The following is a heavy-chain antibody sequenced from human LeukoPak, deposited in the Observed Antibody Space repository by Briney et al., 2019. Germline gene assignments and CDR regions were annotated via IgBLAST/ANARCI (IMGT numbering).Heavy chain of an antibody. CDR3: ARYLVGPLVGSYYSHYMDV. V-gene: IGHV4-59*01. Sequence: SETLSLTCTVSGGSIRSYYWSWIRQPPGKGLEWIGYIHYSGSTNYNPSLKSRVTTSVDTSKNQISLKVSSVTAADTAVYYCARYLVGPLVGSYYSHYMDVWGKGTTVTISS. CDR1: GGSIRSYY. J-gene: IGHJ6*03. D-gene: IGHD2-2*01. CDR2: IHYSGST.